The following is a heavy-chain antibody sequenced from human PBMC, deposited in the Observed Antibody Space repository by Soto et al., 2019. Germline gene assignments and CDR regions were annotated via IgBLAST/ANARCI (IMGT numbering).Heavy chain of an antibody. CDR2: IYYSGST. CDR3: ARHVDFNNWFDP. CDR1: GGSISSYY. V-gene: IGHV4-59*08. Sequence: SETLSLTCTVSGGSISSYYWSWIRQPPGKGLEWIGYIYYSGSTNYNPSLKSRVTISVDTSKNQFSLKLSSVTAADTAVYYCARHVDFNNWFDPWGQGTLVTVSS. J-gene: IGHJ5*02.